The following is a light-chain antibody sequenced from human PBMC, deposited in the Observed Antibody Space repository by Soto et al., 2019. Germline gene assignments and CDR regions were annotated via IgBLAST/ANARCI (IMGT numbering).Light chain of an antibody. Sequence: EIVKTQSPGTLSLSPGERATLSCRASQSVTSSSLAWYQQKPGQAPRLLIYDASSRATGIPDRFSGSGSGTDFTHTISRLEPEDFAVYYCQQYGSSPRTFGQGTKVDIK. CDR2: DAS. CDR3: QQYGSSPRT. CDR1: QSVTSSS. J-gene: IGKJ1*01. V-gene: IGKV3-20*01.